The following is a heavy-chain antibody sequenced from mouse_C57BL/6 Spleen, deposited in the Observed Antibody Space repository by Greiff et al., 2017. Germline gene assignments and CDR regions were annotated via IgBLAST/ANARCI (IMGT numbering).Heavy chain of an antibody. V-gene: IGHV7-3*01. Sequence: EVQGVESGGGLVQPGGSLSLSCAASGFTFTAYYMSWVRQPPGKALEWLGFIRNKANGYTTEYSASVKGRFTISRDNSQSSLYLQMNALRAEDSATYYCARSSYGYFAYWGQGTLVTVSA. D-gene: IGHD2-2*01. J-gene: IGHJ3*01. CDR3: ARSSYGYFAY. CDR1: GFTFTAYY. CDR2: IRNKANGYTT.